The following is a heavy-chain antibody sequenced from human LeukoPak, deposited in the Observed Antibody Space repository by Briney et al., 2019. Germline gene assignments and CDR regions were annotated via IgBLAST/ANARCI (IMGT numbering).Heavy chain of an antibody. V-gene: IGHV3-7*01. CDR1: GFIIFKTW. D-gene: IGHD3-22*01. J-gene: IGHJ3*02. Sequence: GGSLRLSCAASGFIIFKTWMTWVRQAPGKGLEWVAIIKQDASETYYLDSVKGRFTISRDNAKNSIYLHMTRLRVEDTAVYYCARVAGEASGYHPFDIWGQGTMVTASS. CDR3: ARVAGEASGYHPFDI. CDR2: IKQDASET.